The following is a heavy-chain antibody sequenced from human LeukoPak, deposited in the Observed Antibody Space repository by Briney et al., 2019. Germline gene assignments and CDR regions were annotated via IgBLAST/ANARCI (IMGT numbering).Heavy chain of an antibody. CDR2: ISGSGGST. Sequence: GGSLRLSCAASGFTFSSYAMSWVRQAPGKGLEWVSAISGSGGSTYYADSVKGRFTISRDNSKRTLYLHMNSLSAEDSAVYYCAKDSPPGYSSSWYVWGQGTLVTVSS. J-gene: IGHJ1*01. CDR1: GFTFSSYA. V-gene: IGHV3-23*01. CDR3: AKDSPPGYSSSWYV. D-gene: IGHD6-13*01.